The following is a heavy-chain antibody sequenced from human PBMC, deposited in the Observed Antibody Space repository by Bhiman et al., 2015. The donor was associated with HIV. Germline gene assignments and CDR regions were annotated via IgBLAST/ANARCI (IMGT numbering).Heavy chain of an antibody. V-gene: IGHV3-21*01. J-gene: IGHJ3*02. Sequence: EVQLVESGGGLVKPGGSLRFSCAASQFTFSSYSMNWVRQAPGKGLEWVSSISGTSSYIYYSYSVKGRFTISRDNAKNSLYLQMNSLRAEDTAVYYCAREFYTDPFAFDIWGQGTMVTVSS. CDR1: QFTFSSYS. CDR2: ISGTSSYI. CDR3: AREFYTDPFAFDI.